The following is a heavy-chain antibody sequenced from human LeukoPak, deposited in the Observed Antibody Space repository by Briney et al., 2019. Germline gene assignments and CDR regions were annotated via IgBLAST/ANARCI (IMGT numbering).Heavy chain of an antibody. J-gene: IGHJ3*02. CDR2: IIPILGIA. V-gene: IGHV1-69*04. D-gene: IGHD1-26*01. CDR1: GGTFSSYA. Sequence: SVKVSCKASGGTFSSYAIGWVRQAPGQGLEWMGRIIPILGIANYAQKFQGRVTITADKSTGTAYMELSSLRSEDTAVYYCARGALGATSAFDIWGQGTMVTVSS. CDR3: ARGALGATSAFDI.